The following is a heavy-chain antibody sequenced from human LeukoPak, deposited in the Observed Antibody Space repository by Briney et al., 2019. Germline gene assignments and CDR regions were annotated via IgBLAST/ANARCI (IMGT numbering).Heavy chain of an antibody. V-gene: IGHV4-34*01. Sequence: SETLSLTCAVYGGSFSGYYWSWIRQPPGKGLEWIGEINHSGSTNYNPSLKSRVTISVDTSKNQFSLKLRSVTAADTDVYYCARDEGSGSYYNTDSGWFDPWGQGTLVTVSS. CDR2: INHSGST. J-gene: IGHJ5*02. CDR3: ARDEGSGSYYNTDSGWFDP. D-gene: IGHD3-10*01. CDR1: GGSFSGYY.